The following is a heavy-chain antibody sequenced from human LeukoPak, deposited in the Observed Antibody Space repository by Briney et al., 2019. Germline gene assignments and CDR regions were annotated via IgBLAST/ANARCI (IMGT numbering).Heavy chain of an antibody. D-gene: IGHD3-10*01. CDR2: ISWNSDSI. CDR3: AKGSYYASGSSLFDY. V-gene: IGHV3-9*01. J-gene: IGHJ4*02. CDR1: GFTFDDYT. Sequence: GRSLRLSCAASGFTFDDYTMHWVRQAPGKGLEWVSGISWNSDSIDYADSVKGRITISRDNAKKSLSLQMNSLRAEDTAFYYCAKGSYYASGSSLFDYWGQGTLVTVSS.